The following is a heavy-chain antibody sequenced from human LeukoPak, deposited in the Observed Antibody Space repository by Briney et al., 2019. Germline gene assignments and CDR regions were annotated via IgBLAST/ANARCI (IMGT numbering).Heavy chain of an antibody. CDR2: INHSGST. CDR3: ARAIRVWFGELLVGYSDY. CDR1: GGSFSGYY. J-gene: IGHJ4*02. Sequence: SETLSLTCAVYGGSFSGYYWSWIRQPPGKGLEWIGEINHSGSTNYNPSLKSRVTISVDTSKNQFSLKLSSVTAADTAVYYCARAIRVWFGELLVGYSDYWGQGTLVTVSS. D-gene: IGHD3-10*01. V-gene: IGHV4-34*01.